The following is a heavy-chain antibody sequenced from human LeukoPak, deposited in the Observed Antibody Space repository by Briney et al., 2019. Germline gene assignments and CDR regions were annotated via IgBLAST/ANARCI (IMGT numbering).Heavy chain of an antibody. CDR2: ISAYNGNT. V-gene: IGHV1-18*01. CDR3: AREVVDTAMYSLYYYYMDV. J-gene: IGHJ6*03. D-gene: IGHD5-18*01. CDR1: GYTFTSYG. Sequence: ASVKVSCKASGYTFTSYGISWVRQAPGQGLEWMGWISAYNGNTNYAQKLQGRVTMTTDTSTSTAYMELRSLRSDDTAVYYCAREVVDTAMYSLYYYYMDVWGKGTTVTISS.